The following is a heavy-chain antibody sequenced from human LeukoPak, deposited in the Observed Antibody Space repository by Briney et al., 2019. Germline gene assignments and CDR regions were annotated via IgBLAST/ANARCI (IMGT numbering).Heavy chain of an antibody. CDR2: FYSGGST. V-gene: IGHV3-53*01. CDR3: ARENIRWPLAFDI. CDR1: GLTVSSNY. Sequence: GGSLRLSCAASGLTVSSNYMSWVRQAPGKGLEWVSVFYSGGSTYYADSVKGRFTISRDNSKNTLYLQMNSLRAEDTAVYYCARENIRWPLAFDIWGQGTMVTVSS. D-gene: IGHD5-24*01. J-gene: IGHJ3*02.